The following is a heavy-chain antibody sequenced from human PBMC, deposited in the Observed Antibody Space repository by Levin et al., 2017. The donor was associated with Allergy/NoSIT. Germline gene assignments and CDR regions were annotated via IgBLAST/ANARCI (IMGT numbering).Heavy chain of an antibody. CDR2: INAYNGDR. V-gene: IGHV1-18*01. CDR1: GYTFSTYG. CDR3: AANLRLGELSKCFHY. D-gene: IGHD3-16*02. Sequence: ASVKVSCKASGYTFSTYGISWVRQAPGQGLEWVGWINAYNGDRNYGPKVQGRLTMTTDTSTSTAYMELRSLRSDDTDVYYCAANLRLGELSKCFHYWGQGTLVTVSS. J-gene: IGHJ1*01.